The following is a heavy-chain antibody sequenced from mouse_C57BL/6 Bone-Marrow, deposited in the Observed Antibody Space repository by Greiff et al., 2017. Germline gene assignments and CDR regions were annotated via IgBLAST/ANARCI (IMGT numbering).Heavy chain of an antibody. CDR1: GYSFTDYN. J-gene: IGHJ2*01. Sequence: VQLKQSGPELVKPGASVKISCKASGYSFTDYNMNWVKQSNGKSLEWIGVINPNYGTTSYNQKFKGKATLTVDQSSSTAYMQLNSLTCEYSANYAGARRGDGYGPYFDYGGRGTALTVS. CDR3: ARRGDGYGPYFDY. D-gene: IGHD2-2*01. CDR2: INPNYGTT. V-gene: IGHV1-39*01.